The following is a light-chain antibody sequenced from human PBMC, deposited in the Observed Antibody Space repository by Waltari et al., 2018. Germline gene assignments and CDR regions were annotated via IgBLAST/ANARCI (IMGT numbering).Light chain of an antibody. CDR1: SGSVSTSYY. V-gene: IGLV8-61*01. CDR2: STN. CDR3: VLYMGSGIWV. Sequence: QTVVTQEPSFSVSPGGTVTLTCGLSSGSVSTSYYPSWYQQTPGPTPRTLIYSTNPPPSGVPDRFSGSILGNKAALTITGAHADDESDYYCVLYMGSGIWVFGGGTKLAVL. J-gene: IGLJ3*02.